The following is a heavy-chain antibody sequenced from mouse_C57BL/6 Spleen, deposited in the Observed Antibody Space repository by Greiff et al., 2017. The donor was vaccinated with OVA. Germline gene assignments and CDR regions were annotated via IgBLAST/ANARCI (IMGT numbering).Heavy chain of an antibody. Sequence: EVNVVESGGGLVKPGGSLKLSCAASGFTFSSYAMSWVRQTPEKRLEWVATISDGGSYTYYPDNVKGRFTISRDNAKNNLYLQMSHLKSEDTAMYYCARDLGDGDFDYWGQGTTLTVSS. CDR3: ARDLGDGDFDY. J-gene: IGHJ2*01. CDR1: GFTFSSYA. CDR2: ISDGGSYT. V-gene: IGHV5-4*01. D-gene: IGHD3-1*01.